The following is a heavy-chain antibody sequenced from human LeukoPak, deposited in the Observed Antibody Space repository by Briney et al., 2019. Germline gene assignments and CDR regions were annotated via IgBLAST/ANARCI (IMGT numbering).Heavy chain of an antibody. CDR2: INRDGTKT. J-gene: IGHJ6*02. CDR1: GFTFTSFW. CDR3: ARKSESYGLDV. V-gene: IGHV3-7*03. Sequence: PGGSLRLSCAASGFTFTSFWMTWVRQSPGKGLEWVANINRDGTKTTYVDSVKGRFTVSRDNGKNSLFLDMNTLRAEDTAVYYCARKSESYGLDVWGQGTTVIVSS.